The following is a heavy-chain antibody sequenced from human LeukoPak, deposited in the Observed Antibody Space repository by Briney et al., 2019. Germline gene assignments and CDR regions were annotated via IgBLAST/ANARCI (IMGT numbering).Heavy chain of an antibody. CDR2: FDPEDGET. Sequence: GASVKVSCKVSGYTLTELSMRWVRQAPGKGLEWMGGFDPEDGETIYAQKFQGRVTMTEDTSTDTAYMELSSLRSEDTAVYYCATQGNKQPKNYGMDVWGQGTTVTVSS. J-gene: IGHJ6*02. CDR1: GYTLTELS. D-gene: IGHD2/OR15-2a*01. CDR3: ATQGNKQPKNYGMDV. V-gene: IGHV1-24*01.